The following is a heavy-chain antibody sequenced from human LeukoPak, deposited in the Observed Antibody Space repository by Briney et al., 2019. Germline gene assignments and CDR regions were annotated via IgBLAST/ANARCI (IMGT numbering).Heavy chain of an antibody. CDR2: IKSKSDGGTT. CDR3: TTQYSSGPPGY. Sequence: PGGSLRLSCAASGFSFTNAWMTWARQAPGKGLEWVARIKSKSDGGTTDYAAPVKGRFTISRDDSTNTLYLQMNSLKTEDTAVYYCTTQYSSGPPGYWGQGTLVTVSS. CDR1: GFSFTNAW. V-gene: IGHV3-15*01. D-gene: IGHD6-19*01. J-gene: IGHJ4*02.